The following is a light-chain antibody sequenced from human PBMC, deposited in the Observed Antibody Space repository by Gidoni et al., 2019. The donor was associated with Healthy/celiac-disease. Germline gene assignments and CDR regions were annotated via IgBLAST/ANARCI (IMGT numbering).Light chain of an antibody. CDR1: QSISSY. V-gene: IGKV1-39*01. Sequence: DIQMTQSPSSLPASVGNRVTITCRASQSISSYLNWYQQKPGKAPKRLIYAASSLQSGVPSRFSVSGSGTDFTLTISSLQPEDFATYYCQQSYSTPYTFGQGTKLEIK. CDR2: AAS. CDR3: QQSYSTPYT. J-gene: IGKJ2*01.